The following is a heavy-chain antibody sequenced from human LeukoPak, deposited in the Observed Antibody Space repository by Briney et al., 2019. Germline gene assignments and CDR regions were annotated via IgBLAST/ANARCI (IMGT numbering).Heavy chain of an antibody. CDR3: AKEPNWAFFDY. CDR1: GVTFSSYA. V-gene: IGHV3-30-3*02. J-gene: IGHJ4*02. CDR2: ISYDGSNK. Sequence: PGGSLRLSCAASGVTFSSYAMHWVRQAPGKGLEWVAVISYDGSNKYYADSVKGRFTISRDNSKNTLYLQMNSLRAEDTAVYYCAKEPNWAFFDYWGQGTLVAVSS. D-gene: IGHD7-27*01.